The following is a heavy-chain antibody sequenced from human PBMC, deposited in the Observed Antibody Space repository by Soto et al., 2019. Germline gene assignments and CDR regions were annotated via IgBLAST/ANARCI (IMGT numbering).Heavy chain of an antibody. Sequence: ASVKVSCKASGYTFTGYYMHWVRQAPGQGLEWMGWINPNSGGTNYAQKFQGRVTMTRDTSISTAYMELSRLRSDDTAVYYCASLTPNTFRHLFDYWGQGTLVTVSS. CDR3: ASLTPNTFRHLFDY. J-gene: IGHJ4*02. CDR1: GYTFTGYY. D-gene: IGHD3-16*01. CDR2: INPNSGGT. V-gene: IGHV1-2*02.